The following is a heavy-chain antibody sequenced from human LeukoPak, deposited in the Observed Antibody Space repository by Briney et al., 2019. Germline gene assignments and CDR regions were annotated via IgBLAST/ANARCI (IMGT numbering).Heavy chain of an antibody. J-gene: IGHJ4*02. V-gene: IGHV1-2*02. Sequence: GASVKVSCKASGYTFTGYYMHWVRQAPGQGPEWMGWINPNSGGTNYAQKFQGRVTMTRDTSISTAYMELSRLRSDDTAVYYCARSSSWDYYFDYCGQGTLVTVSS. CDR3: ARSSSWDYYFDY. CDR2: INPNSGGT. CDR1: GYTFTGYY. D-gene: IGHD6-13*01.